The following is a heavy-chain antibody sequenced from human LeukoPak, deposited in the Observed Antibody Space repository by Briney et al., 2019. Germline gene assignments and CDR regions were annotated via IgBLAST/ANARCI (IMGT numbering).Heavy chain of an antibody. D-gene: IGHD3-3*01. CDR3: ARARRDYDFWSGYYRPLYGMDV. J-gene: IGHJ6*02. Sequence: PSETLSLTCTVSGGSISSYYWSWLRQPPGKGLEWIGYIYYSGSTNYNPSLKSRVTISVDTSKNQFSLKLSSVTAADTAVYYCARARRDYDFWSGYYRPLYGMDVWGQGTTVTVSS. CDR1: GGSISSYY. CDR2: IYYSGST. V-gene: IGHV4-59*01.